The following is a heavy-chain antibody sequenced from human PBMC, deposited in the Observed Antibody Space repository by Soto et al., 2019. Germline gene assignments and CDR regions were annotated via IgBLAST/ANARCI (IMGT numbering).Heavy chain of an antibody. CDR3: ARVGLDSAMANDY. CDR2: IYYSGST. D-gene: IGHD5-18*01. J-gene: IGHJ4*02. CDR1: GGSISNYY. Sequence: PSETLSLTCTVSGGSISNYYWSWIRQPPGKGLEWIGYIYYSGSTNYNPSLKSRVTISVDTSKNQFSLKLSSVTAADTAVYYCARVGLDSAMANDYWGQGTLVTVSS. V-gene: IGHV4-59*01.